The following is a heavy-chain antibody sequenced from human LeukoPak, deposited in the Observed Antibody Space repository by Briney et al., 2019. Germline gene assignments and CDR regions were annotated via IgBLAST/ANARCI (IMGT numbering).Heavy chain of an antibody. V-gene: IGHV3-74*03. J-gene: IGHJ6*03. CDR3: ARDRGGTVMVYTRGKDYYYMDV. CDR2: INERGTDS. CDR1: GFTFSGHW. D-gene: IGHD2-8*01. Sequence: PGGSLRLSCTASGFTFSGHWIHWVRQPPGMGLVWVSLINERGTDSMYAESVKGRFTISRDNAKNTVYPQMNSLRAEDTAVYYCARDRGGTVMVYTRGKDYYYMDVWGKGTTVTVSS.